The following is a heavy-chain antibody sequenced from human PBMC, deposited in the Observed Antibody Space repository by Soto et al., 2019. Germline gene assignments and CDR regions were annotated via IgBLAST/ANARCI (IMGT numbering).Heavy chain of an antibody. CDR2: ISGNNGNT. CDR3: ARTYGDYIYWFDP. Sequence: GPEVKKPGASVKVSCKASGYTFTTFGISWVRQAPGQGLEWMGWISGNNGNTKYAQKFQGRVSMTTDTSTTTAYMELRSLRSDDTALYFCARTYGDYIYWFDPWGQGTLVTVSS. CDR1: GYTFTTFG. D-gene: IGHD4-17*01. V-gene: IGHV1-18*01. J-gene: IGHJ5*02.